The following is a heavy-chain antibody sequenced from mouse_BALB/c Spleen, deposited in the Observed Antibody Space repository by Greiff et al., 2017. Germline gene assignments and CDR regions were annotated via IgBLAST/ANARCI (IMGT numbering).Heavy chain of an antibody. CDR3: ARYLNAMDY. V-gene: IGHV5-9*03. J-gene: IGHJ4*01. CDR1: GFTFSSYT. Sequence: EVMLVESGGGLVKPGGSLKLSCAASGFTFSSYTMSWVRQTPEKRLEWVATISSGGGNTYYPDSVKGRFTISRDNAKNNLYLQMSSLRSEDTALYYCARYLNAMDYWGQGTSVTVSS. CDR2: ISSGGGNT.